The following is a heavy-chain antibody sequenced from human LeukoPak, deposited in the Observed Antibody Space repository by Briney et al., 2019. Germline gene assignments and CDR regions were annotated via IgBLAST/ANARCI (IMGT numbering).Heavy chain of an antibody. D-gene: IGHD3-10*01. CDR2: IIPIFGTA. Sequence: ASVKVSCKASGGTFSSYAISWVRQAPGQGLEWMGGIIPIFGTANYAQKFQGRVTITADESTSTVYMELSSLRSEDTAVYFCARDSEVRRNLWHYWGQGTLVTVSS. CDR1: GGTFSSYA. J-gene: IGHJ4*02. V-gene: IGHV1-69*13. CDR3: ARDSEVRRNLWHY.